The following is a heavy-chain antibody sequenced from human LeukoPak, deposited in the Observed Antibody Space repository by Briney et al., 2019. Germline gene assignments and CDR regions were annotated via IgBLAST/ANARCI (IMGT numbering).Heavy chain of an antibody. Sequence: SETLSLTCTVSGGSISSYYWSWIRQPPGKGLEWIGYIYYSGSTNYNPSLKSRVTISVDTSKNQFSLKLSSVTAADTAVYYCARNPTLLTRFFDYWGQGTLVTVSS. CDR1: GGSISSYY. J-gene: IGHJ4*02. CDR3: ARNPTLLTRFFDY. CDR2: IYYSGST. V-gene: IGHV4-59*12. D-gene: IGHD2-15*01.